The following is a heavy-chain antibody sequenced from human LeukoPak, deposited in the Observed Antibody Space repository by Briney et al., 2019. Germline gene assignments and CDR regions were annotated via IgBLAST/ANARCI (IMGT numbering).Heavy chain of an antibody. J-gene: IGHJ4*02. D-gene: IGHD6-13*01. CDR1: GFTFSSYW. CDR2: IKQDGSEK. V-gene: IGHV3-7*03. Sequence: GGSLRLSCAASGFTFSSYWMSWVRQAPGKGLEWVANIKQDGSEKYYVDSVKGRFTISRDNAKNSLYLQMNSLRAEDTALYYCAKVGSSLPGEYYFDYWGQGTLVTVSS. CDR3: AKVGSSLPGEYYFDY.